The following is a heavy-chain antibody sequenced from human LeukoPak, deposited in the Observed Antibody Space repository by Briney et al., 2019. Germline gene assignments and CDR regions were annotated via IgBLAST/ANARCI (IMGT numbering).Heavy chain of an antibody. CDR3: GRDPQEWELPIDY. D-gene: IGHD1-26*01. Sequence: GGSLRLSCAASGFTFDNYAMHWVRQAPGKGLEWVSDISWNSGSIGYADSVKGRFTISRDNAKNTLYLQMNSLRAEDTAVYYCGRDPQEWELPIDYWGQGTLVTVSS. J-gene: IGHJ4*02. V-gene: IGHV3-9*01. CDR1: GFTFDNYA. CDR2: ISWNSGSI.